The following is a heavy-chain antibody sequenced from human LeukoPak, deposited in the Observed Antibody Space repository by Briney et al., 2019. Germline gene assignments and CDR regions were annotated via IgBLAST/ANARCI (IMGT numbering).Heavy chain of an antibody. V-gene: IGHV4-34*01. CDR1: GGSFSGYY. Sequence: SETLSLTCAVYGGSFSGYYWSWIRQPPGKGLEWIGEINHSGSTNYNPSLKSRVTISVDTSKNQFSLKLSPVTAADTAVYYCARVGRTSAFDIWGQGTMVTVSS. CDR2: INHSGST. D-gene: IGHD2-15*01. CDR3: ARVGRTSAFDI. J-gene: IGHJ3*02.